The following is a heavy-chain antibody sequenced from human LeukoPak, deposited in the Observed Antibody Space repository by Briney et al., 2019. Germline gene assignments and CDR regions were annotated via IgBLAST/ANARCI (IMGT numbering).Heavy chain of an antibody. CDR3: ASGDTANFDY. Sequence: GESLKISCKGSGDSFSRYWIGWVRQMPGKGLEWMGIIYPGDSDTRYSPSFQGRVTISADKSISTAYLQWSSLKASDTAMYYCASGDTANFDYWGQGTLVTVSS. CDR2: IYPGDSDT. J-gene: IGHJ4*02. V-gene: IGHV5-51*01. D-gene: IGHD5-18*01. CDR1: GDSFSRYW.